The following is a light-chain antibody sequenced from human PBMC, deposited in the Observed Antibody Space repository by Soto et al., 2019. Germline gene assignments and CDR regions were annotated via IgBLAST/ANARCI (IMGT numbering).Light chain of an antibody. CDR3: GTWDSSFYV. CDR2: DNN. Sequence: QSVLTQPPSVSAAPGQKVTISCSGSSSNIGNNYVSWYQQLPGTVPKLLIYDNNKRPSGIPDRFSGSKSGTSATLGITGLQTGDEADYYCGTWDSSFYVFGTGTKV. V-gene: IGLV1-51*01. CDR1: SSNIGNNY. J-gene: IGLJ1*01.